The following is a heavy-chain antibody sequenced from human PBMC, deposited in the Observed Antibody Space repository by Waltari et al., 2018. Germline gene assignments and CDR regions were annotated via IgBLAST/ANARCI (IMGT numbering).Heavy chain of an antibody. CDR3: ARDRGWGWLDP. CDR1: GFPFSSHW. J-gene: IGHJ5*02. CDR2: INQDGSGT. D-gene: IGHD3-10*01. Sequence: EVQLVESGGGLVQPGGSLSLSCAASGFPFSSHWMNWVGQAPGKGLEWVALINQDGSGTYYVDSLKGRFTISRDNAKNSLYLQMNSLRVEDTAIYYCARDRGWGWLDPWGQGTLVTVSS. V-gene: IGHV3-7*01.